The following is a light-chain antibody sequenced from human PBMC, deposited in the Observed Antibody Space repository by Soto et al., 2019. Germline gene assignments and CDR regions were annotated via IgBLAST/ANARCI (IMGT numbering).Light chain of an antibody. CDR2: AVS. J-gene: IGLJ2*01. V-gene: IGLV2-14*03. Sequence: QSALTQPASVSGSPGQSITISCTGTSSDVGDHNSVSWYQQQPGKAPKLMIYAVSNRPSGVSNRFSGSKSGNTASLTISGLQAEXEADYYCGSYTTSITVIFGGGTKLTVL. CDR3: GSYTTSITVI. CDR1: SSDVGDHNS.